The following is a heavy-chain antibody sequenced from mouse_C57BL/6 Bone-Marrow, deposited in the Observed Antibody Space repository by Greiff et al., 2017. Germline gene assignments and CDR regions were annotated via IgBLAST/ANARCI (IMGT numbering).Heavy chain of an antibody. V-gene: IGHV1-69*01. D-gene: IGHD2-3*01. CDR1: GYTFTSYW. CDR3: AREDDGYYSAWFAY. J-gene: IGHJ3*01. CDR2: IDPSDSYT. Sequence: QVQLQQPGAELVMPGASVKLSCKASGYTFTSYWMHWVKQRPGQGLEWIGEIDPSDSYTNYNQKFKGKFTLTVDKSSSTAYMQLSSLTSEDSAVYYCAREDDGYYSAWFAYWGQGTLVTVSA.